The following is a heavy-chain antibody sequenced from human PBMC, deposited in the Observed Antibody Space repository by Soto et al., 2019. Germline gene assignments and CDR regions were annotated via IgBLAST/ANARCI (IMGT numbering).Heavy chain of an antibody. CDR3: ARCPLWSGYYTEILCNWFDP. CDR2: IYYSGST. D-gene: IGHD3-3*01. J-gene: IGHJ5*02. V-gene: IGHV4-59*01. CDR1: GGSISSYY. Sequence: SETLSLTCTVSGGSISSYYWSWIRQPPGKGLEWIGYIYYSGSTNYNPSLKSRVTISVDTSKNQFSLKLSSVTAADTAVYYCARCPLWSGYYTEILCNWFDPWGQGTLVTVSS.